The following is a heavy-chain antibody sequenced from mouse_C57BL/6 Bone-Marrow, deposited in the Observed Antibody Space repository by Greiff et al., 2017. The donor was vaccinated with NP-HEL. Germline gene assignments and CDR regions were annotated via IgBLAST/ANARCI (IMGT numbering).Heavy chain of an antibody. CDR2: INPSTGGT. V-gene: IGHV1-43*01. J-gene: IGHJ4*01. D-gene: IGHD1-1*01. CDR3: ARWTLYGSSSMDY. CDR1: GYSFTGYY. Sequence: EVKLVESGPELVKPGASVKISCKASGYSFTGYYMHWVKQSSEKSLEWIGEINPSTGGTSYNQKFKGKATLTVDKSSSTAYMQLKSLTSEDSAVYYCARWTLYGSSSMDYWGQGTSVTVSS.